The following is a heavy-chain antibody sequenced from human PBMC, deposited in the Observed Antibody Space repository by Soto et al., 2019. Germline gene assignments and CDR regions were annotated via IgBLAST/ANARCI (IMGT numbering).Heavy chain of an antibody. J-gene: IGHJ6*02. Sequence: QVQLVESGGGVVQPGRSLRLSCAASGFTFSSYGMHWVRQAPGKGLEWVAVISYDGSNKYYADSVKGRFTISRDNSKNTLYLQRNSLRAEDTAVYYCAKESYYYDSSGYEKGYGMDVWGQGTTVTVSS. CDR3: AKESYYYDSSGYEKGYGMDV. V-gene: IGHV3-30*18. CDR1: GFTFSSYG. D-gene: IGHD3-22*01. CDR2: ISYDGSNK.